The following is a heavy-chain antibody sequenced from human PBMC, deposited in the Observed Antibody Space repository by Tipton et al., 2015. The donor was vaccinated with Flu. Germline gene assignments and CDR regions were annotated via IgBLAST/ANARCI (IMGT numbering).Heavy chain of an antibody. CDR3: ARGTPPYSSSSGYYFDY. Sequence: QLVQSGAEVKKPGSSVKVSCKASGYTFTSYYMHWVRQAPGQGLEWMGIINPSGGSTSYAQKFQGRVTMTRDTSTSTVYMELSSLRSEDTAVYYCARGTPPYSSSSGYYFDYWGQGTLVTVSS. V-gene: IGHV1-46*01. D-gene: IGHD6-6*01. CDR1: GYTFTSYY. CDR2: INPSGGST. J-gene: IGHJ4*02.